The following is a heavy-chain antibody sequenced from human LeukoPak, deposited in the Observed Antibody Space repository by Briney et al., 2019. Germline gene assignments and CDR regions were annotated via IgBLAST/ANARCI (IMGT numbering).Heavy chain of an antibody. V-gene: IGHV4-38-2*02. Sequence: PSETLSLTCTVSGYSISSGYYWGWIRQPPGKGLEWIGSIYHSGSTYYNPSLKSRVTISVDTSKNQFSLKPSSVTAADTAVYYCARVNPNYYDSSGYYYVGARFDYWGQGTLVTVSS. D-gene: IGHD3-22*01. CDR1: GYSISSGYY. CDR3: ARVNPNYYDSSGYYYVGARFDY. J-gene: IGHJ4*02. CDR2: IYHSGST.